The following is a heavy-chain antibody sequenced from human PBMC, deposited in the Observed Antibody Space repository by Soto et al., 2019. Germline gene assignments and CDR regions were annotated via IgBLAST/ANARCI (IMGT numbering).Heavy chain of an antibody. V-gene: IGHV4-39*01. CDR2: IYYSGST. CDR1: GGSISSSSYY. D-gene: IGHD3-10*01. Sequence: NPXETLSLTCTVSGGSISSSSYYWGWIRQPPGKGLEWIGSIYYSGSTYYNPSLKSRVTISVDTSKNQFSLKLSSVTAADTAVYYCARFYYYGSGSYYNFYFDYWGQGTLVTVSS. CDR3: ARFYYYGSGSYYNFYFDY. J-gene: IGHJ4*02.